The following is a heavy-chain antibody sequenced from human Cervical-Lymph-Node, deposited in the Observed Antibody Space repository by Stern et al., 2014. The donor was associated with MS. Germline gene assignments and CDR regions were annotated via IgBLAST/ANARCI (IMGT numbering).Heavy chain of an antibody. D-gene: IGHD2-2*01. CDR3: ARDRLTVHASFDY. CDR2: ISSSSRYI. CDR1: GFTFSSYD. Sequence: VQLVESGGGLVKPGGSLRLSCAASGFTFSSYDMNWVRQAPGKGLEWVASISSSSRYIYYADSVKGRFTISRDNAKNSLYLQMNSLRAEDTAIYFCARDRLTVHASFDYWGQGTLVTVSP. J-gene: IGHJ4*02. V-gene: IGHV3-21*06.